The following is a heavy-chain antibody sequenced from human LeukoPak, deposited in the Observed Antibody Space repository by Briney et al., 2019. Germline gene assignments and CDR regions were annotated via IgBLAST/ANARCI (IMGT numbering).Heavy chain of an antibody. D-gene: IGHD6-13*01. J-gene: IGHJ5*02. Sequence: GESLKISCTGSGYSFTSYWIGWVRQMPGKGLGWMGIIYPGDSDTRYSPSFQGQVTISADKSISTAYLQWSSLKASDTAMYCCARRQQLDWFDPWGQGTLVTVSS. CDR3: ARRQQLDWFDP. CDR1: GYSFTSYW. V-gene: IGHV5-51*01. CDR2: IYPGDSDT.